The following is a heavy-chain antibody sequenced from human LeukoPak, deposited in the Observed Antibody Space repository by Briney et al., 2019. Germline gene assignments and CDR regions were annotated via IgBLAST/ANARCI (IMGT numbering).Heavy chain of an antibody. CDR1: GGSISSYY. V-gene: IGHV4-59*01. CDR3: ARVGPSYDILPGYPNMYYYYGMDV. D-gene: IGHD3-9*01. Sequence: PSETLSLTCTVSGGSISSYYWSWIRQPPGKGLEWIGYIYYSGSTNYNPSLKSRVTISVDTSKNQFSLKLSSVTAADTAVYYCARVGPSYDILPGYPNMYYYYGMDVWGQGTTVTAS. J-gene: IGHJ6*02. CDR2: IYYSGST.